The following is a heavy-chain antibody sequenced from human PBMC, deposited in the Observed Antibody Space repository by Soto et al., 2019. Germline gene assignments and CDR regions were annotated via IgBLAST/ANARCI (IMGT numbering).Heavy chain of an antibody. D-gene: IGHD4-17*01. J-gene: IGHJ2*01. CDR2: IYYSGST. CDR1: GGSISSSRYY. V-gene: IGHV4-39*01. Sequence: PSETMSLTCTVSGGSISSSRYYWGWIRQPPAKGLEWIGSIYYSGSTYYNPSLKSRVTISVDTSKNQFSLKLSSVTAADTAVYYCARLRGLTTVITNWYFDLWGRGTLVTVSS. CDR3: ARLRGLTTVITNWYFDL.